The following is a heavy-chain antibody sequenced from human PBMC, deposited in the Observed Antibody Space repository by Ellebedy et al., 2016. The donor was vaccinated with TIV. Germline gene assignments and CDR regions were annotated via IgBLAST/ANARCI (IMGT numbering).Heavy chain of an antibody. D-gene: IGHD1-26*01. CDR2: ISDDGSKK. CDR3: ARDKVVGATYFDY. V-gene: IGHV3-30*03. Sequence: GGSLRLSXAASGFTFSGYGMHWVRQAPGKGLEWVAVISDDGSKKYFGDSVKGLFTISRDNSKNTLYLQMNSLRAEDTAVYYCARDKVVGATYFDYWGQGTLVTVSS. CDR1: GFTFSGYG. J-gene: IGHJ4*02.